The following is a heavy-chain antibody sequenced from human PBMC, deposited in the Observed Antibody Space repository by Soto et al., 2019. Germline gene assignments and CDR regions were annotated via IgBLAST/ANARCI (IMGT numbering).Heavy chain of an antibody. CDR3: AGARYCTNGVCYPV. V-gene: IGHV4-34*01. J-gene: IGHJ6*02. CDR1: GGSFSGYY. CDR2: INHSGST. D-gene: IGHD2-8*01. Sequence: ETLSLTCAVYGGSFSGYYWSWIRQPPGKGLEWIGEINHSGSTNYNPSLKSRVTISVDTSKNQFSLKLSSVTAADTAVYYCAGARYCTNGVCYPVWGQGTTVTVSS.